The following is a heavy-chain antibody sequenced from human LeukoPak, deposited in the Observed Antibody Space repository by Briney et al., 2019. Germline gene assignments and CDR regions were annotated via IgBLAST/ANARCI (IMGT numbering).Heavy chain of an antibody. CDR1: GGSISSSSYY. CDR3: ARRTLPAPDY. J-gene: IGHJ4*02. D-gene: IGHD2-2*01. V-gene: IGHV4-39*07. Sequence: PSETLSLTCTVSGGSISSSSYYWGWIRQPPGKGLEWIGTIYYSGSTYYNPSLKSRVTISVDKSKNQFSLKLSSVTAADTAVYYCARRTLPAPDYWGQGTLVTVSS. CDR2: IYYSGST.